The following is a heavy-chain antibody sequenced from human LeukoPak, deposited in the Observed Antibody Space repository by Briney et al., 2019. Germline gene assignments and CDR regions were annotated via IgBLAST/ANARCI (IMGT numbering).Heavy chain of an antibody. D-gene: IGHD3-16*02. Sequence: SETLSLTCTASGGSISSYYWSWIRQPPGKGLEWIGYIFHTGSTHYNPSLRSRVTISVDTSKNQFSLKLSAATAADTAVYYCARDVGYDYVWGSYRYFDYWGQGTLVTVSS. CDR2: IFHTGST. V-gene: IGHV4-59*01. CDR3: ARDVGYDYVWGSYRYFDY. J-gene: IGHJ4*02. CDR1: GGSISSYY.